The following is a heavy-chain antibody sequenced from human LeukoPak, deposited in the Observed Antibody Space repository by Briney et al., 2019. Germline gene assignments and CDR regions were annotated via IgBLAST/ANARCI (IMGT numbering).Heavy chain of an antibody. CDR3: AALWFGEQSRNFDY. V-gene: IGHV1-2*02. CDR1: GYTFTGYY. Sequence: GASVKVSCKASGYTFTGYYMHWVRQAPGQGPEWMGWINPNSGGTNYAQKFQGRVTMTRDTSISTAYMELSRLRSDDTAVYYCAALWFGEQSRNFDYWGQGTLVTVSS. J-gene: IGHJ4*02. CDR2: INPNSGGT. D-gene: IGHD3-10*01.